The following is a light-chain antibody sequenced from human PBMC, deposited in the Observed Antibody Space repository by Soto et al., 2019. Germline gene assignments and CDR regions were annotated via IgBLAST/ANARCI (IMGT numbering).Light chain of an antibody. Sequence: DIVMTQSPLSLPVTPGEPASISCRSSQSLLHSNGYNYLDRYLQKPGQSPQVLIYLGSNRASGVPDRFSGSGSGTDFTLKISRVEAEDVGVYYCMQALQTPTFGGGTKVEIK. CDR2: LGS. J-gene: IGKJ4*01. CDR3: MQALQTPT. V-gene: IGKV2-28*01. CDR1: QSLLHSNGYNY.